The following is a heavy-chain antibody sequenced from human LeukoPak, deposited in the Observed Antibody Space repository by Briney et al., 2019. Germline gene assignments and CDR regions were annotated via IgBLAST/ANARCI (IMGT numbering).Heavy chain of an antibody. D-gene: IGHD3-22*01. CDR2: MYYSESP. V-gene: IGHV4-59*08. J-gene: IGHJ4*02. CDR1: GASIRSYY. Sequence: SETLSLPCTVSGASIRSYYRSWIRQPPGKTLEWIAYMYYSESPNYNPSLKSRVSMSGDSSRNQFSLTVNSVTAADTAVYYCARSYDRINRIRFDYWGQG. CDR3: ARSYDRINRIRFDY.